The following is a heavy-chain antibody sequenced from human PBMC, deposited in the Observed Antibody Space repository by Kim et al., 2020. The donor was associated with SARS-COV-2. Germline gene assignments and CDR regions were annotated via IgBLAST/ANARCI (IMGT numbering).Heavy chain of an antibody. CDR3: ARARVARLYGSGSFGAFDI. V-gene: IGHV3-53*01. D-gene: IGHD3-10*01. J-gene: IGHJ3*02. CDR2: IYSGGST. Sequence: GGSLRLSCAASGLTVSSNYMSWVRQAPGKGLEWVSVIYSGGSTYYADSVKGRFTISRDNSKNTLYLQMNSLRAEDTAVYYCARARVARLYGSGSFGAFDIWGQGTMVTVSS. CDR1: GLTVSSNY.